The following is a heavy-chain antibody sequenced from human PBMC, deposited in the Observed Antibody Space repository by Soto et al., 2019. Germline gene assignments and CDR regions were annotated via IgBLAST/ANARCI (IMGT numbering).Heavy chain of an antibody. CDR1: GGPFSRFR. CDR3: ASETYGDYVDYFDC. Sequence: QVQLVQSGAEVKKPGSSVKVSCKASGGPFSRFRISWMRQAPGQGLEWMGRIVPIHDIANYAQKLQDRVTITADKSTNTAYMELSSVRSEDTAVYYCASETYGDYVDYFDCWGQGTLVTVSS. CDR2: IVPIHDIA. D-gene: IGHD4-17*01. J-gene: IGHJ4*02. V-gene: IGHV1-69*02.